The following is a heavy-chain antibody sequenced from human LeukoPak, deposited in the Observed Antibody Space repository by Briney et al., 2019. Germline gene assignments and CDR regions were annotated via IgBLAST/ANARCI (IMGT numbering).Heavy chain of an antibody. D-gene: IGHD3-16*01. J-gene: IGHJ4*02. CDR3: ARGEYSNGYPYRLDS. V-gene: IGHV1-2*02. CDR2: INPKSGDA. Sequence: ASVKVSCKASGSTFSDYHINWVRQASGQGPEWMGWINPKSGDAKYGQAFQGRVTMTRDTSISTAYMELNRLRFDDTAMYYCARGEYSNGYPYRLDSWGQGTLVTVSS. CDR1: GSTFSDYH.